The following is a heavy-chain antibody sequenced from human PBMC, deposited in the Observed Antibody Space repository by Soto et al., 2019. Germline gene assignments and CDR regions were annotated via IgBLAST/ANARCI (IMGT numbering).Heavy chain of an antibody. V-gene: IGHV4-31*03. J-gene: IGHJ6*02. Sequence: SETLSLTCTVSGGSISSGGYYWSWIRQHPGKGLEWIGYIYYSGSTYYNPSLKSRVTISVDTSKNQFSLKLSSVTAADTAVYYCARDQRYYGSGSYYNPYYYYGMDVWGQGTTVTVSS. CDR3: ARDQRYYGSGSYYNPYYYYGMDV. D-gene: IGHD3-10*01. CDR2: IYYSGST. CDR1: GGSISSGGYY.